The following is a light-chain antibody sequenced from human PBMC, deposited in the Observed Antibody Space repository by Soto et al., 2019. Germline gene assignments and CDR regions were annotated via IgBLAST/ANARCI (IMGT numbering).Light chain of an antibody. J-gene: IGKJ4*01. CDR2: GAS. CDR1: QSVGTY. V-gene: IGKV3-20*01. CDR3: QQYVSIPLT. Sequence: EIVVTQSPGTLSLSPGERATLSCRASQSVGTYLAWYQQKPGQAPRLLIYGASSRATGIPDRFSGSGSGTDVTLTISRLEPEDSAVYYCQQYVSIPLTFGGGTKVDIK.